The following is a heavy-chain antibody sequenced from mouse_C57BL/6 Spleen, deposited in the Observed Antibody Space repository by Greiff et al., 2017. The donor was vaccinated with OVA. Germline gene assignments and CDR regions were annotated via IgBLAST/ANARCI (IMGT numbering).Heavy chain of an antibody. J-gene: IGHJ4*01. Sequence: EVQLQQSGAELVRPGASVKLSCTASGFTIKDYYMHWVKQRPEQGLEWIGRIDPEDGDTEYAPKFQGKATMTADTSSNTAYLQLSSLTSEDTAVYYCTTRPTYYDYDDAMDYWGQGTSVTVSS. V-gene: IGHV14-1*01. D-gene: IGHD2-4*01. CDR3: TTRPTYYDYDDAMDY. CDR1: GFTIKDYY. CDR2: IDPEDGDT.